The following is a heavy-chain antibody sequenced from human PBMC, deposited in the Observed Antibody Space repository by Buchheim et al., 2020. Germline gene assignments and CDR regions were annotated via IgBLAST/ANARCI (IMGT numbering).Heavy chain of an antibody. CDR2: VSGSGRPGGVST. V-gene: IGHV3-23*01. J-gene: IGHJ4*02. D-gene: IGHD1-26*01. CDR1: GFSFIDYG. CDR3: ARDHRGSYSDSFDY. Sequence: EVQLLESGGGLVQPGGSLRLSCAASGFSFIDYGMTWVRQAPGKGLEWVSSVSGSGRPGGVSTFYADSVKGRFTISRDNSKNTLYLQMNSLRAEDTAVYYCARDHRGSYSDSFDYWGQGTL.